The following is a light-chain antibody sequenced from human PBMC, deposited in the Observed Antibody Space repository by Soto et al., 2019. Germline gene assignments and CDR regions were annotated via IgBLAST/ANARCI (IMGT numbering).Light chain of an antibody. CDR3: CSYAGSPRYV. CDR2: DAS. V-gene: IGLV2-11*01. CDR1: SSDVGGYNY. Sequence: QAVVTQPRSVSGSPGQSVTISCTGTSSDVGGYNYVSWYQQHPGKAPKVIIYDASERPSGVPDRFSGSKSGNTASLTISGLQAEDEADYYCCSYAGSPRYVLGTGTKLTVL. J-gene: IGLJ1*01.